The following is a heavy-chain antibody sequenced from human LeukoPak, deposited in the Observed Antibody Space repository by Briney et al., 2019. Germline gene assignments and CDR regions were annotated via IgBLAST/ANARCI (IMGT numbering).Heavy chain of an antibody. CDR2: IYYSGST. J-gene: IGHJ5*02. Sequence: SETLSLTCSVSGDSISTSSYYWGWIRQPPVKGLEWIGSIYYSGSTYYNPSLKSRVTISVDTSKNQFSLKLSSVTAADTAVYYCARHLGEDGWFDPWGQGTLVTVSS. CDR3: ARHLGEDGWFDP. D-gene: IGHD4-17*01. V-gene: IGHV4-39*01. CDR1: GDSISTSSYY.